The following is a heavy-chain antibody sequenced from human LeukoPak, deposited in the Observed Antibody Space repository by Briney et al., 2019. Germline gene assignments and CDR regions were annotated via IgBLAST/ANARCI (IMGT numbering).Heavy chain of an antibody. CDR3: ARDILPSYSGYDRTLPDY. J-gene: IGHJ4*02. Sequence: SVNVSCKASGGTFSNDAISWVRQAAGQGLERMGRIIPIPGIANYAQKFQGRVTITADKSTSTAYMELSSLRSEDTAVYYCARDILPSYSGYDRTLPDYWGQGTLVTVSS. V-gene: IGHV1-69*04. D-gene: IGHD5-12*01. CDR2: IIPIPGIA. CDR1: GGTFSNDA.